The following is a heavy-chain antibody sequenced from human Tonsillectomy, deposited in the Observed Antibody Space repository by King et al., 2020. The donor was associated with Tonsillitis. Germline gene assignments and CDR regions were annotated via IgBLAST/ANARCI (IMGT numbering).Heavy chain of an antibody. J-gene: IGHJ6*03. V-gene: IGHV3-23*04. CDR1: GFTFSSFA. Sequence: DVQLVESGGGLLQPGGSLRLSCAASGFTFSSFAMTWVRQAPGKGLEWVSSISDSAGGTYYADSVNGRFTISRDNSKNTRYLQVNGLRAEDTAVYYCAKLLRSGYHLYYMDVWGKGTTVTVSS. CDR2: ISDSAGGT. D-gene: IGHD3-3*01. CDR3: AKLLRSGYHLYYMDV.